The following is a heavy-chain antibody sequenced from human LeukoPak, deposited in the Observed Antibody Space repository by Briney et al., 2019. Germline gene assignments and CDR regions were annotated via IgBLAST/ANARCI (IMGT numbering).Heavy chain of an antibody. V-gene: IGHV4-34*01. Sequence: KTSETLSLTCAVYGGSFSGFYWSWIRQPPGKGLEWIGEINHSGSANYNPSLKSRVTISVDTSKNQFSLKLSSVTAADTAVYYCASREYDSSGYFDYWGQGTLVTVSS. CDR2: INHSGSA. CDR3: ASREYDSSGYFDY. CDR1: GGSFSGFY. D-gene: IGHD3-22*01. J-gene: IGHJ4*02.